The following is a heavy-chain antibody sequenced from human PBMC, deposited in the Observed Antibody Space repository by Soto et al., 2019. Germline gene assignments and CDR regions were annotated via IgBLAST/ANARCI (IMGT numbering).Heavy chain of an antibody. CDR1: VFTFSSYA. CDR2: ISTSGSTT. V-gene: IGHV3-48*03. J-gene: IGHJ4*02. Sequence: GPLRLSCSASVFTFSSYAMNWVRQAPGKGLEWVSYISTSGSTTYYADSVKGRFTISRDNAKNSLYLQMNSLRVDDTAVYYCARSPDGYYFDYWGQGTLVTVSS. CDR3: ARSPDGYYFDY.